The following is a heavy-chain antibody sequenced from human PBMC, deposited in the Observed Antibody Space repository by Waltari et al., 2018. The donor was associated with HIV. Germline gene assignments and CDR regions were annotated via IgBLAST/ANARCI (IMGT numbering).Heavy chain of an antibody. Sequence: QLVQSGAEVRKPGSSVRVSCKASGGEFNSYSINWVRQVNGQGLEWLGRIIPSSNTANNAQKFQGRVTITADKSTSTAYMELSSLKSDDTGVYYCASARETMGVDFESWGQGSLVTVSS. CDR3: ASARETMGVDFES. J-gene: IGHJ4*02. CDR2: IIPSSNTA. V-gene: IGHV1-69*08. CDR1: GGEFNSYS. D-gene: IGHD3-10*01.